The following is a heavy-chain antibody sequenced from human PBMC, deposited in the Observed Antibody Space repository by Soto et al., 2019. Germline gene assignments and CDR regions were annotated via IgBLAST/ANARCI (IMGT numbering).Heavy chain of an antibody. CDR3: ARARMRVNYGMDV. J-gene: IGHJ6*02. CDR1: GGSISSYY. Sequence: SETLSLTGTVSGGSISSYYWSWIRQPPGKGLEWIGYIYYSGSTNYNPSLKSRVTISVDTSKNQFSLKLSSVTAADTAVYYCARARMRVNYGMDVWGQGTTVTVSS. CDR2: IYYSGST. D-gene: IGHD3-3*01. V-gene: IGHV4-59*01.